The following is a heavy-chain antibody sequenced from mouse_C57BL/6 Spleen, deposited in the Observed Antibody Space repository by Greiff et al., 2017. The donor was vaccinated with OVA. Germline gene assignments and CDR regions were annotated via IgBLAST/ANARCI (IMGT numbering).Heavy chain of an antibody. Sequence: QVQLQQSGAELVKPGASVKLSCKASGYTFTDYEMHWVKQTPVHGLEWIGAIDPETGGTAYNQKFKGKAILTADKSSSTAYMELRSLTSEDSAVYYCTRPLYYSNGYFDYWGQGTTLTVSS. D-gene: IGHD2-5*01. J-gene: IGHJ2*01. CDR1: GYTFTDYE. V-gene: IGHV1-15*01. CDR3: TRPLYYSNGYFDY. CDR2: IDPETGGT.